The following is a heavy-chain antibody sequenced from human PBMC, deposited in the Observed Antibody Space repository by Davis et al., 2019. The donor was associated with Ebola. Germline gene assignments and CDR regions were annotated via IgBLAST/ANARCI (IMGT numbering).Heavy chain of an antibody. Sequence: PSETLSLTCTVSGGSISSGDYYWSWIRQPPGKGLEWIGYIYYSGSTYYNPSLKSRVTISVDTSKNQFSLKLSSVTAADTAVYYCARHWARITIFGVVYLWAFDYWGQGTLVTVSS. D-gene: IGHD3-3*01. V-gene: IGHV4-30-4*01. CDR1: GGSISSGDYY. CDR3: ARHWARITIFGVVYLWAFDY. CDR2: IYYSGST. J-gene: IGHJ4*02.